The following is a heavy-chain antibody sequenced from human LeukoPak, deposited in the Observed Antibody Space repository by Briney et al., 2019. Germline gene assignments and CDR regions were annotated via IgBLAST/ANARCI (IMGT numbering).Heavy chain of an antibody. CDR1: GFSFSSHT. CDR3: AKDKNMVPAAN. J-gene: IGHJ4*02. Sequence: GGSLRLSCAASGFSFSSHTMSWVRQAPGMGLEWVSYISSTSTTIYYADSVKGRFTVSRDNSKNTLYLQMNSLRAEDTAAYYCAKDKNMVPAANWGQGTLVTVSS. V-gene: IGHV3-48*01. D-gene: IGHD2-2*01. CDR2: ISSTSTTI.